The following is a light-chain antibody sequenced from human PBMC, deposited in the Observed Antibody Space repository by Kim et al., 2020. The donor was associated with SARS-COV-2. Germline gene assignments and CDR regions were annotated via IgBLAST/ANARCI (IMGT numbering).Light chain of an antibody. Sequence: SASVGDRVTITCRASQGGSSYLVWYQQKPGKAPKLLIYAAATLQSGVPSRFSGSGSGTEFRLTISSLQPEDFATYYCQQLNSYPYSFGQGTKLEI. CDR1: QGGSSY. CDR3: QQLNSYPYS. CDR2: AAA. V-gene: IGKV1-9*01. J-gene: IGKJ2*03.